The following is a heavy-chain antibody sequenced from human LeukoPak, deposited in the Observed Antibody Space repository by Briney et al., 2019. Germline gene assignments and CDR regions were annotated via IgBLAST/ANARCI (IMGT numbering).Heavy chain of an antibody. J-gene: IGHJ6*03. CDR3: ARVGYHLLYAYYYYYLDV. D-gene: IGHD2-2*02. CDR1: GGSFSGYY. CDR2: INHSGST. V-gene: IGHV4-34*01. Sequence: SETLSLTCAVYGGSFSGYYWSWIRQPPGKGLEWIGEINHSGSTNYNPSLKSRVTISVDTSKNQFSLKVTSLTAADTAVYYCARVGYHLLYAYYYYYLDVWGKGTTVTVSS.